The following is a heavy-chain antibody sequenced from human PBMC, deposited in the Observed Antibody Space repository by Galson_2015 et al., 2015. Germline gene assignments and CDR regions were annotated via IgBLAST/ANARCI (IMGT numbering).Heavy chain of an antibody. CDR2: ISGSGGST. CDR1: GFTFSSYA. J-gene: IGHJ3*02. Sequence: SLRLSCAASGFTFSSYAMSWVRQAPGKGLEWVSAISGSGGSTYYADSVKGRFTISRDNSKNTLYLQMNSLRAEDTAVYYCAKDGGITMIVVTGAFDIWGQGTMVTVSS. CDR3: AKDGGITMIVVTGAFDI. V-gene: IGHV3-23*01. D-gene: IGHD3-22*01.